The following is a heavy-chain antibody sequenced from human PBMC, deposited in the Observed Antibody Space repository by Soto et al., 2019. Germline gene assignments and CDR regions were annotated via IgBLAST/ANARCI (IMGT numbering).Heavy chain of an antibody. Sequence: RASVKVSCKASGDTFTFYSINWVRQAPGLGLEWMGRINPILSMSNYAQRFQGRVTMTADKSKSTAYMELSSLRSEDSAMYYCASSYGSGYRAFDYWGQGALVTVSS. CDR1: GDTFTFYS. V-gene: IGHV1-69*02. D-gene: IGHD3-10*01. CDR2: INPILSMS. J-gene: IGHJ4*02. CDR3: ASSYGSGYRAFDY.